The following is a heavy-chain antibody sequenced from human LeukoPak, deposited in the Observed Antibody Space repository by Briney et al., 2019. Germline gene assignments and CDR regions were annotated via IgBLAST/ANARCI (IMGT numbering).Heavy chain of an antibody. Sequence: TGGSLRLSCAASGLTVSSYMSWVRKAPGKGLEWVSVIYSGGSIYYADSVKGRFTTSRDKSKNTLYLQMNSLRAEDTAVYYCARPPYGGVDYWGQGTLVTVSS. CDR3: ARPPYGGVDY. D-gene: IGHD4-23*01. CDR2: IYSGGSI. CDR1: GLTVSSY. V-gene: IGHV3-66*04. J-gene: IGHJ4*02.